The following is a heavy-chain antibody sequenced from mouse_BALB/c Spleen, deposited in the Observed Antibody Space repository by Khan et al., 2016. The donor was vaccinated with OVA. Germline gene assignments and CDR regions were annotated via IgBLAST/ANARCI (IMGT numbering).Heavy chain of an antibody. CDR2: IDSFSGGN. V-gene: IGHV1S135*01. Sequence: VQLQQSGPELMKPGASVKISCKASGYSFTSYYIHWVMQSHGKSLEWIGYIDSFSGGNTYNQKVKGKATLTVDKSSSTVYTHLSSLTPEVSAVYYCTRHCYVAGFTYWGQGTLVTVSA. CDR1: GYSFTSYY. D-gene: IGHD2-12*01. CDR3: TRHCYVAGFTY. J-gene: IGHJ3*01.